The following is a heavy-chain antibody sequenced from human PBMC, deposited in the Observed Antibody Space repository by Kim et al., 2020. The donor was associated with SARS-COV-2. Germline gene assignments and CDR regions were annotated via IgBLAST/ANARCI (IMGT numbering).Heavy chain of an antibody. CDR2: IYYSGTT. D-gene: IGHD1-26*01. V-gene: IGHV4-39*01. CDR1: GGSISSGGYY. Sequence: SETLSLTCTVSGGSISSGGYYWGWIRQPPGRGLEWIGNIYYSGTTYYNPSLKSRVTISVDTSKNQFSLKLTSVTAADTAVYYCARSSYCFSATCQYDYWGQGTLVTVSP. J-gene: IGHJ4*02. CDR3: ARSSYCFSATCQYDY.